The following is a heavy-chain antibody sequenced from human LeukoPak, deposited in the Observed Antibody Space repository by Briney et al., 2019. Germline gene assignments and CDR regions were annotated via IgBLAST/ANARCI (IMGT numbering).Heavy chain of an antibody. CDR3: VSFYETY. CDR2: ISWNSGSI. Sequence: GGSLRLSCAASGFTFDDYAMHWVRQAPGKGLEWVSGISWNSGSIGYADSVKGRFTISRDNAKNSLYLQMNNLRAEDTAVYYCVSFYETYWGRGTLVTVSS. J-gene: IGHJ4*02. CDR1: GFTFDDYA. V-gene: IGHV3-9*01. D-gene: IGHD2-2*01.